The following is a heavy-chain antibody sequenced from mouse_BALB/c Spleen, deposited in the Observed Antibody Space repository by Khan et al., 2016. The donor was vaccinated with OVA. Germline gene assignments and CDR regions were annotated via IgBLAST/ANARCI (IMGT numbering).Heavy chain of an antibody. CDR2: IYPGSGNT. CDR3: AKGGNYGNSLFDY. D-gene: IGHD1-1*01. Sequence: QVQLLQSGPELVKPGASVKISCKASGYTFTDYYINWVKEKPGQGLEWIGWIYPGSGNTKYNEKFKDMATLTGDTSYSTAYMQLSSLTSEDTAVSFSAKGGNYGNSLFDYWGQGTTLTVSS. CDR1: GYTFTDYY. V-gene: IGHV1-84*02. J-gene: IGHJ2*01.